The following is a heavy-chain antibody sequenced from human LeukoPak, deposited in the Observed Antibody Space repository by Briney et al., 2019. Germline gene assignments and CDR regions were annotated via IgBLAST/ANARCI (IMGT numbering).Heavy chain of an antibody. Sequence: GGSLRLSCAASGFTFSTYAMTWVRQAPGKGLEWVSLISGTGGSTYYADSVKGRFTISRDNSKNTLYLQMNSLRPEDTAVYYCARVDARDWYFDLWGRGTLVTVSS. V-gene: IGHV3-23*01. CDR1: GFTFSTYA. CDR3: ARVDARDWYFDL. J-gene: IGHJ2*01. CDR2: ISGTGGST.